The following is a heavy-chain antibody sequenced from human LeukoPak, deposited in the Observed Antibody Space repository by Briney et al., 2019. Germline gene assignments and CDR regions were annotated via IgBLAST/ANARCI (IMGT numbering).Heavy chain of an antibody. CDR1: GFTFSSYA. V-gene: IGHV3-23*01. CDR2: ITASGGST. J-gene: IGHJ4*02. D-gene: IGHD5-18*01. CDR3: AKDSSGYSHGLRAY. Sequence: GGSLRLSCAASGFTFSSYAMSWVRQAPGKGLEWVSAITASGGSTYYADSVKGRFTMSRDNSKNTLYLQMNSLRAEDTAVYYCAKDSSGYSHGLRAYWGQGTLITVPS.